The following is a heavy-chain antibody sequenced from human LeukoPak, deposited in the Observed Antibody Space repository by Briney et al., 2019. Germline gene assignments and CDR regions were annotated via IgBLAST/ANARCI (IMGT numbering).Heavy chain of an antibody. CDR3: ARGEQRAARTYYYYYMDV. D-gene: IGHD6-25*01. CDR1: RFTFRTYA. V-gene: IGHV3-48*01. Sequence: SGGSLRLSCLAARFTFRTYAMNWVRQAAGKGLEFISYSSHSSNTIYYANSVKGRFTISRDNAKNSLYLQMNSLRVEDTAVYFCARGEQRAARTYYYYYMDVWGKGTTVTVSS. J-gene: IGHJ6*03. CDR2: SSHSSNTI.